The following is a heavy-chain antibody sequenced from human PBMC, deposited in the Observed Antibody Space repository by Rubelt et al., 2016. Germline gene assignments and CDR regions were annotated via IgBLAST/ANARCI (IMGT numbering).Heavy chain of an antibody. J-gene: IGHJ3*01. CDR1: GFTFTDAW. Sequence: LQLVESGGGLVKSGGPLRLSCAASGFTFTDAWMNWVRQAPWKELGWIGDIHDSGSANYRPSLKSRVTIAGDTSKDRTSLELISVSSADTGVYYCESAEDSSNGSVAFEFWGQGTMVTVSS. D-gene: IGHD3-22*01. V-gene: IGHV4-59*08. CDR2: IHDSGSA. CDR3: ESAEDSSNGSVAFEF.